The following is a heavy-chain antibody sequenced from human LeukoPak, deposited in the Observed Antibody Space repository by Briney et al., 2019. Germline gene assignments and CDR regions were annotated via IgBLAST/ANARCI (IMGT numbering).Heavy chain of an antibody. CDR2: ISGSAGST. V-gene: IGHV3-23*01. Sequence: PGGSLRLSCAASGFSFSDCAMSWGRQAPGRGLERVSSISGSAGSTYYADSMKGRFTISRDNPKNTLHLEMTSLRAEDTAIYYCTKGMATIRRHIDSWGQGTLVTVSS. J-gene: IGHJ4*02. D-gene: IGHD5-24*01. CDR3: TKGMATIRRHIDS. CDR1: GFSFSDCA.